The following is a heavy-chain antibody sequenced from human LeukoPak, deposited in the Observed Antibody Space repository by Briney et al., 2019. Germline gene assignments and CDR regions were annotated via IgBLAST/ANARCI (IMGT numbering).Heavy chain of an antibody. CDR3: AREEDIVVVPAAMHY. CDR2: IKQDGSEK. J-gene: IGHJ4*02. V-gene: IGHV3-7*03. D-gene: IGHD2-2*01. CDR1: GFTFSSYW. Sequence: GGSLRLSCAASGFTFSSYWMSWVRQAPGKGLEWVANIKQDGSEKYYVDSVKGRFTISGDNAKNSLYLQMNSLRAEDTAVYYCAREEDIVVVPAAMHYWGQGTLVTASS.